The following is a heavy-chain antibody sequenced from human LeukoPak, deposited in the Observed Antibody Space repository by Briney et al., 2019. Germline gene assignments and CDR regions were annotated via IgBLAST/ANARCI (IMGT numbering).Heavy chain of an antibody. CDR2: INPNSGGT. J-gene: IGHJ6*02. D-gene: IGHD4-17*01. CDR1: GYTFTGYY. V-gene: IGHV1-2*02. CDR3: ARDLDTTSPLYYYGMDV. Sequence: ASVKVSCKASGYTFTGYYMHWVRQAPGQGLEWMGWINPNSGGTNYAQKFQGRVTMTRDTSISIAYMELSRLRSDDTAVYYCARDLDTTSPLYYYGMDVWGQGTTVTVSS.